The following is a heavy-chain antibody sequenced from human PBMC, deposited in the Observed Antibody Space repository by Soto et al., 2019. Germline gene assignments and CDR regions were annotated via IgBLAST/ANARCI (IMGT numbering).Heavy chain of an antibody. V-gene: IGHV4-39*07. CDR2: IYYTGST. CDR1: GGSIISNTSY. J-gene: IGHJ4*02. CDR3: ARDDY. Sequence: SETLSLTCSVSGGSIISNTSYWAWIREPPGKGLEWIGSIYYTGSTYYNPSLESRAAVSLDTSKSQFSLKLTSVTAEDTAVYYCARDDYWGQGTLVTVSS.